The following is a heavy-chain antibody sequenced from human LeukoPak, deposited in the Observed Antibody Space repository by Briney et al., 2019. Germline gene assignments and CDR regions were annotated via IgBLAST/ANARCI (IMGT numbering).Heavy chain of an antibody. CDR2: MNSNSGDT. CDR3: ERGGFGSGSHFDY. J-gene: IGHJ4*02. V-gene: IGHV1-8*01. CDR1: GYTFTSYD. Sequence: AAVKVSCKASGYTFTSYDINWVRQATSQGLEWMGWMNSNSGDTGYVQKFQGRVTMTSSTCIHTAYMELSSLRSENTVIYYCERGGFGSGSHFDYWGQGTLVTVSS. D-gene: IGHD3-10*01.